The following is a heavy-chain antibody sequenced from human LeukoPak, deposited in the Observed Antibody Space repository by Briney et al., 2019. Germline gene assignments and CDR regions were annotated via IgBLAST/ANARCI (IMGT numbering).Heavy chain of an antibody. CDR2: ISGTFDST. J-gene: IGHJ4*02. CDR1: GFTFSSFW. CDR3: ATGMATTHY. D-gene: IGHD5-12*01. Sequence: GGSLRLSCAASGFTFSSFWMSWVRQAPGKGLEWVSVISGTFDSTYYADSVKGRFTSSRDNSNNTLYLRTKSPRAEDTAVYYCATGMATTHYWGQGTLVTVSS. V-gene: IGHV3-23*01.